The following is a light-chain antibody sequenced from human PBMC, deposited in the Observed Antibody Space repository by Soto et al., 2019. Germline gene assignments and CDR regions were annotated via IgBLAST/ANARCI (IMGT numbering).Light chain of an antibody. J-gene: IGLJ2*01. CDR3: SSYTSGSTLV. V-gene: IGLV2-14*01. CDR2: EVS. Sequence: QSVLTQPASVSGSPGQSITISCTGSSSDVGGYNYVSWYQQHPGKAPKLMIYEVSNRPSGISNRFSGSKSGNTASLTLSGLQAEDEADYYCSSYTSGSTLVFGGGTKLTVL. CDR1: SSDVGGYNY.